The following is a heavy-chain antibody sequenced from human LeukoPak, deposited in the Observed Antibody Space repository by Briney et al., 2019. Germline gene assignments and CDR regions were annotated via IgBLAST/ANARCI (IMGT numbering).Heavy chain of an antibody. V-gene: IGHV1-2*02. Sequence: ASVKVSCKASGYTFTSYDINWVRQATGQGLEWMGWINPNSGGTNYAQKFQGRVTMTRDTSISTAYMELSRLRSDDTAVYYCARGQRYGGIDYWGQGTLVTVSS. CDR1: GYTFTSYD. CDR2: INPNSGGT. CDR3: ARGQRYGGIDY. D-gene: IGHD5-12*01. J-gene: IGHJ4*02.